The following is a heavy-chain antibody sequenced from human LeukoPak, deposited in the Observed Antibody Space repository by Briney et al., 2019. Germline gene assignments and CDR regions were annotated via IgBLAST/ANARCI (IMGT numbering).Heavy chain of an antibody. CDR3: AREGDNGYNYFDF. CDR2: IHPSGST. Sequence: SETLSLTCTVSGDSISSYYWSWIRQPPGKGLEWIAYIHPSGSTNYNPSLKSRVTISVDTSKNQFSLKVSSVTAADTAVYYCAREGDNGYNYFDFWGQGTLVTVSS. D-gene: IGHD5-24*01. CDR1: GDSISSYY. V-gene: IGHV4-59*01. J-gene: IGHJ4*02.